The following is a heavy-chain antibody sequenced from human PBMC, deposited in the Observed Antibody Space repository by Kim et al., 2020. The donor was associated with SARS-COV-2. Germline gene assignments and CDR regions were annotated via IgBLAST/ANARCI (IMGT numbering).Heavy chain of an antibody. V-gene: IGHV5-51*01. CDR1: GYSFTSYW. D-gene: IGHD2-15*01. CDR2: IYPGDSDT. J-gene: IGHJ3*02. Sequence: GESLKISCKGSGYSFTSYWIGWVRQMPGKGLEWMGIIYPGDSDTRYSPSFQGQVTISADKSISTAYLQWSSLKASDTAMYYCARSSWWLWPNDAFDIWGQGTMVTVSS. CDR3: ARSSWWLWPNDAFDI.